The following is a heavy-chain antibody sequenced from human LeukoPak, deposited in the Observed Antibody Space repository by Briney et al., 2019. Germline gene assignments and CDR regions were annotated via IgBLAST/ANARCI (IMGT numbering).Heavy chain of an antibody. Sequence: GGSLTLSCAASGFKFDDYGMAWVRQVPGGGLEWVSGISWNAGSTGYVDSVKGRFTISRDNAKNSLYLQMNSLRGEDTALYNCARGSGSYSTYFDFWGQGTLVTVSS. V-gene: IGHV3-20*01. CDR1: GFKFDDYG. CDR2: ISWNAGST. J-gene: IGHJ4*02. CDR3: ARGSGSYSTYFDF. D-gene: IGHD1-26*01.